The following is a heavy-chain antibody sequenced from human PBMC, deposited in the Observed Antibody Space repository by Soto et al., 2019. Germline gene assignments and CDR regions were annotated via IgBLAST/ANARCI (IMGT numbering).Heavy chain of an antibody. J-gene: IGHJ4*02. Sequence: SETLSLTCTVSGGSISSYYWSWIRQPPGKGLEWIGYIYYSGSTNYNPSLKSRVTISVDTSKNQFSLKLSSVTAADTAVYYCARASADVDTAMEADYWGQGTLVTVSS. CDR1: GGSISSYY. V-gene: IGHV4-59*01. D-gene: IGHD5-18*01. CDR2: IYYSGST. CDR3: ARASADVDTAMEADY.